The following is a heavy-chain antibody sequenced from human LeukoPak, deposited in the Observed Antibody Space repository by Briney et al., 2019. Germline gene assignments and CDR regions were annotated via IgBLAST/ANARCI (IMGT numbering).Heavy chain of an antibody. Sequence: GRSLRLSCAASGFTFSSYAMHWVRQAPGKGLEWVAVISYDGSNKYYADYVKGRFTISRDNSKNTLYLQMNSLRAEDTAVYYCARESGAFYISGHRTMVTVSS. D-gene: IGHD3-3*01. CDR1: GFTFSSYA. CDR2: ISYDGSNK. CDR3: ARESGAFYI. J-gene: IGHJ3*02. V-gene: IGHV3-30*04.